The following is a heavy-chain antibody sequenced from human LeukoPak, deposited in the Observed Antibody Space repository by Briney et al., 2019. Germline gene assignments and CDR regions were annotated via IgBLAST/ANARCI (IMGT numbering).Heavy chain of an antibody. Sequence: ASVKDSCKSSGYTFTSYAMHWVRQAPGHRREWMGWINAGNGNTKYSQKFHGRVSITRDASASTAYNELSRLKSEDRAGYYSAGGLGGLRVYYYYGMDVWGKGTAVSVSS. J-gene: IGHJ6*04. CDR3: AGGLGGLRVYYYYGMDV. D-gene: IGHD3-16*01. CDR1: GYTFTSYA. V-gene: IGHV1-3*01. CDR2: INAGNGNT.